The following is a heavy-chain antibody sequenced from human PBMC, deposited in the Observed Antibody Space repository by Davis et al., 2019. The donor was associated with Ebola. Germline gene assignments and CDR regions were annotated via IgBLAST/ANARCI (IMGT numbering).Heavy chain of an antibody. CDR2: INSDGTSS. J-gene: IGHJ4*02. CDR3: ATTQWLREFDN. CDR1: GYTFSSFW. D-gene: IGHD6-19*01. V-gene: IGHV3-74*01. Sequence: AASVKVSCKGSGYTFSSFWMNWVRQAPGKGLEWVSRINSDGTSSNYTDVVRGRFTVSRDNAKNTLYLQMNSLRVDDTAVYYCATTQWLREFDNWGQGTLVTVSS.